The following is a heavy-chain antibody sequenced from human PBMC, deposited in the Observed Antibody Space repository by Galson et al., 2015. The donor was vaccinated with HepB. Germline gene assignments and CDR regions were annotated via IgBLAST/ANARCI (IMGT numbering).Heavy chain of an antibody. J-gene: IGHJ4*02. CDR2: ISYDGSNK. Sequence: SLRLSCAASGFTFSSYAMHWVRQALGKGLEWVAVISYDGSNKYYADSVKGRFTISRDNSKNTLYLQMNSLRAEDTAVYYCARGGYYDSSGSTNFGGQGTLVTVSS. CDR3: ARGGYYDSSGSTNF. D-gene: IGHD3-22*01. CDR1: GFTFSSYA. V-gene: IGHV3-30*04.